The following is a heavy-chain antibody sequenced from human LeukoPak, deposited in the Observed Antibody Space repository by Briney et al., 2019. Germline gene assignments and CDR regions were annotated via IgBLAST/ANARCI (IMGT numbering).Heavy chain of an antibody. D-gene: IGHD3-10*01. J-gene: IGHJ2*01. CDR3: ARVGTGSWYFDL. CDR2: INTDG. Sequence: PGGSLRLSCAASGFTFSSYWMHWVRQAPGKGLVWVSRINTDGSFADSVKGRFTISRDNAKNTVYLQMNSLRAEDTAVYYCARVGTGSWYFDLWGRGTLVTFSS. CDR1: GFTFSSYW. V-gene: IGHV3-74*01.